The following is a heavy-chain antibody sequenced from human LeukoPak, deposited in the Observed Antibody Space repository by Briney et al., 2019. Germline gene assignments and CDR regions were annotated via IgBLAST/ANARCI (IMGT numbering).Heavy chain of an antibody. CDR3: VRNRGHRLVGPTNYFDY. D-gene: IGHD1-26*01. J-gene: IGHJ4*02. CDR1: GGTFSSYA. CDR2: ISAYNGNT. V-gene: IGHV1-18*01. Sequence: ASVKVSCKASGGTFSSYAISWVRQAPGQGLEWMGWISAYNGNTNYAQKFQGRVTMTTDTSTSTAYMDLRSLRSDDTAVYYCVRNRGHRLVGPTNYFDYWGQGTLVTVSS.